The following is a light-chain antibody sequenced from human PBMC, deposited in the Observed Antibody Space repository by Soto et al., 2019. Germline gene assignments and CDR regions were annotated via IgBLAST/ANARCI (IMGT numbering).Light chain of an antibody. J-gene: IGKJ5*01. CDR1: QSVSSN. CDR3: QQSNNWPPIT. CDR2: GAS. V-gene: IGKV3D-15*01. Sequence: ELVMTQSPATLSVSPGERATLSCRASQSVSSNLAWYQQKPGQAPRLLIYGASIRATGIPARFSGSGSGTEFSLTISSLQSEDFAVYYCQQSNNWPPITFGQGTRLEIK.